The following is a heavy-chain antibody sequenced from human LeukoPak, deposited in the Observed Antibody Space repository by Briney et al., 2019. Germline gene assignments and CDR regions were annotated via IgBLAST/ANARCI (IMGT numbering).Heavy chain of an antibody. CDR3: ARHGDPNYYFDH. Sequence: SETLSVTCTVSGDSISSYYWSWLRQPAGNGLEWIGRVYTSGDARYNPSLESRVTMSLDTAKNQFSLRLTSVTAADTAVYYCARHGDPNYYFDHWGQGTRVTVSS. D-gene: IGHD2-21*02. CDR2: VYTSGDA. J-gene: IGHJ4*02. V-gene: IGHV4-4*07. CDR1: GDSISSYY.